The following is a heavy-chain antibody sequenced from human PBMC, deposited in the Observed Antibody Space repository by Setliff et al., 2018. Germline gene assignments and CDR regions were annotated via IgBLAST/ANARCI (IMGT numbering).Heavy chain of an antibody. Sequence: GGSLRLSCVVSGITVSNNFWSWVRQAPGKGLEWVSVIYNDGDTYHADSVKGRFTMSRDNSKNTLYLQMNSLRAEDTAVFYCVAVRWNYPTVWGQGTLVTVSS. CDR2: IYNDGDT. CDR1: GITVSNNF. CDR3: VAVRWNYPTV. J-gene: IGHJ4*02. D-gene: IGHD1-7*01. V-gene: IGHV3-66*01.